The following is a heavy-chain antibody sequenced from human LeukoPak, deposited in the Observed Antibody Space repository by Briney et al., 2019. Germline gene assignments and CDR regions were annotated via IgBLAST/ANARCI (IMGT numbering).Heavy chain of an antibody. D-gene: IGHD3-9*01. CDR1: GFTVTNNY. CDR2: IYSGGST. Sequence: GGSLRLSCAASGFTVTNNYMSWVRQAPGKGLEWVSVIYSGGSTYYADSVKGRFTISRDNSKNTLYLQMNSLRAEDTAVYYCARVNYDISWGKIDYWGQGTLVTVSS. V-gene: IGHV3-53*01. CDR3: ARVNYDISWGKIDY. J-gene: IGHJ4*02.